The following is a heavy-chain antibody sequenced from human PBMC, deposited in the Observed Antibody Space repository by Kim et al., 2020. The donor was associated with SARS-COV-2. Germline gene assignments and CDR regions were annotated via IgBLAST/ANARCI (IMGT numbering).Heavy chain of an antibody. J-gene: IGHJ3*02. CDR3: ARDSEYYDFWSGYHLGVDI. CDR2: IYTSGST. Sequence: SETLSLTCTVSGVSISSYYWSWIRQPAGKGLEWIGRIYTSGSTNYNPSLKSRVTMSVDTYKNQFSLKLSSVTAADTAVYYCARDSEYYDFWSGYHLGVDIWGQGTMVPVSS. D-gene: IGHD3-3*01. V-gene: IGHV4-4*07. CDR1: GVSISSYY.